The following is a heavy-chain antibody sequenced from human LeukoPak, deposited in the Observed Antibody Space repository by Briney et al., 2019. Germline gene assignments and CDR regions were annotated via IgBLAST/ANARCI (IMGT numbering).Heavy chain of an antibody. CDR3: AKTMYYYDSTGYYYFQH. CDR1: GFTFSSYA. Sequence: GGSLRLSCAASGFTFSSYAMSWVRQAPGKGLEWVSAISGSGGSTYYADSVKGRFTISRDNSKNTLYLQMNSLRAEDTTVYFCAKTMYYYDSTGYYYFQHWGQGTLVTVSS. CDR2: ISGSGGST. D-gene: IGHD3-22*01. J-gene: IGHJ1*01. V-gene: IGHV3-23*01.